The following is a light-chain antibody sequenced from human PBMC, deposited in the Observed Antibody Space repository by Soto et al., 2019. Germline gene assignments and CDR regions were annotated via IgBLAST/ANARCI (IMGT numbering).Light chain of an antibody. Sequence: SLSASVXXRVXXTCRASQSISSYLNWYQQKPGKAPKLLIYAASSLQSGVPSRFSGSGSGTDFTLTISSLQPEDFATYYCQQANSFPLTFGGGTKVDI. CDR3: QQANSFPLT. J-gene: IGKJ4*01. CDR1: QSISSY. CDR2: AAS. V-gene: IGKV1-39*01.